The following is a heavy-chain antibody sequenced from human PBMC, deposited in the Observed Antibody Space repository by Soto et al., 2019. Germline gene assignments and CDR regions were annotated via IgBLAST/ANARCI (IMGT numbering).Heavy chain of an antibody. V-gene: IGHV3-23*01. CDR1: EFTLSSYG. D-gene: IGHD3-9*01. Sequence: EVQLLESGGGLVQPGGSLRLSCAASEFTLSSYGMSWVRQAPGMGLEWVSTIRGTGGTYYADSVKGRFTISRDNSKNTLYLQMNSLRAEDTAVYYCAKDVNNDCLSGYYYYWGQGTLVNVSS. CDR3: AKDVNNDCLSGYYYY. J-gene: IGHJ4*02. CDR2: IRGTGGT.